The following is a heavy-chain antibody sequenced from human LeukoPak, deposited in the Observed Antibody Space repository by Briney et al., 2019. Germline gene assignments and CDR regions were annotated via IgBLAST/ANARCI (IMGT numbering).Heavy chain of an antibody. V-gene: IGHV4-39*01. CDR3: ARMRYYFDY. CDR1: GGSISSSSYY. CDR2: IYYSGST. Sequence: SETLSLTCTVSGGSISSSSYYWGWIRQPPGKGLEWIGSIYYSGSTYYNPSLKSRVTISVDTSKNQFSLKLSSVTAADTAVYYCARMRYYFDYWGQGTLVIVSP. J-gene: IGHJ4*02.